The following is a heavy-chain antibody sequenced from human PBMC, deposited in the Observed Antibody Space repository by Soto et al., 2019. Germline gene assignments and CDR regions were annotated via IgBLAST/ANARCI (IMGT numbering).Heavy chain of an antibody. V-gene: IGHV3-21*01. Sequence: GGSLRLSCAASGFTFSSYSMNWVRQAPGKGLEWVSSIGSSSSYIYYADSVKGRFTISRDNAKNSLYLQMNSLRAEDTAVYYCARDPVIAMIVVVPEKFGMDVWGQGTTVTVS. CDR3: ARDPVIAMIVVVPEKFGMDV. D-gene: IGHD3-22*01. CDR2: IGSSSSYI. CDR1: GFTFSSYS. J-gene: IGHJ6*02.